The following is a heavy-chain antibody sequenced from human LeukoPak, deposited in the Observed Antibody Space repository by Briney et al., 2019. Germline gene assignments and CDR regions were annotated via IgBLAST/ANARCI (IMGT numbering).Heavy chain of an antibody. D-gene: IGHD4-17*01. CDR1: GFTFSSYS. CDR3: ARDSSFRPLPTDTVTTDVYYYYGMDV. J-gene: IGHJ6*02. Sequence: SGGSLRLSCAASGFTFSSYSMNWVRQAPGKGLEWVSYISSSSSTIYYADSVKGRFTISRDNAKNSLYLQMNSLRAEDTAVYYCARDSSFRPLPTDTVTTDVYYYYGMDVWGQGTTVTVSS. V-gene: IGHV3-48*04. CDR2: ISSSSSTI.